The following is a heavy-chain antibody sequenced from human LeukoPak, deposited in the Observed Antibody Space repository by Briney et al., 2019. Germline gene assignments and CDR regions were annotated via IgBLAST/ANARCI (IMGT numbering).Heavy chain of an antibody. CDR2: ISGNGGST. CDR3: AKTYWARVGPATVDY. Sequence: GGSLRLSCAVSGFTFSSYAVSWVRQAPGKGLEWVSTISGNGGSTFYADSVKGRFTISRDNSKNTLHLQMNGLRADDTAVYYCAKTYWARVGPATVDYWGQGTLVTVSS. V-gene: IGHV3-23*01. J-gene: IGHJ4*02. CDR1: GFTFSSYA. D-gene: IGHD1-26*01.